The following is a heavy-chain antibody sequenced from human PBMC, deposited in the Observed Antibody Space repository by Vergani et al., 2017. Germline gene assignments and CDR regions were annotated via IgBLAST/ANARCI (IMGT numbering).Heavy chain of an antibody. CDR3: AGGEATIPFDY. Sequence: QVPLVQSGAEVKKPGSSVKVSCKASGVPFSSYAISWGRHAPGQGLEWMGGIIPIFGTANYAKKFNGRVTITADESTSTAYMELSSLRSEDTSVYYCAGGEATIPFDYWGQGTLVTVSS. D-gene: IGHD5-12*01. CDR2: IIPIFGTA. J-gene: IGHJ4*02. V-gene: IGHV1-69*01. CDR1: GVPFSSYA.